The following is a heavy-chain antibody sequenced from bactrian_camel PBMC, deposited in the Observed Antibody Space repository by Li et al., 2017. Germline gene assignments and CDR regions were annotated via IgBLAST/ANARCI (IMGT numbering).Heavy chain of an antibody. D-gene: IGHD6*01. CDR2: IYTLDDST. CDR3: AADFRTVVAGCTFYDYTY. V-gene: IGHV3S54*01. J-gene: IGHJ4*01. CDR1: AGYVYSMSF. Sequence: VQLVESGGGSVPTGGTLRLSCAVSAGYVYSMSFYCMGWFRQAPGKQREGVATIYTLDDSTYYSDSVKGRFTISRDTAKNTMYLHMNSLTPDDSAMYYCAADFRTVVAGCTFYDYTYWGRGTQVTVS.